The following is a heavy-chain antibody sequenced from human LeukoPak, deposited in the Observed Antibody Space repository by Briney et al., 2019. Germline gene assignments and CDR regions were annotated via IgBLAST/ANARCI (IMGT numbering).Heavy chain of an antibody. D-gene: IGHD1-14*01. V-gene: IGHV3-23*01. CDR3: AKHGRFNPF. CDR1: GFTFNDYA. J-gene: IGHJ4*02. Sequence: PGGSLRLSCAASGFTFNDYAMSWVRQAAGKGLEWVSGISDTGRRTFYADSVKGRFTISRDDSKKTVYLQMNTLRAEDTAIYFCAKHGRFNPFWGQGTLVTVSS. CDR2: ISDTGRRT.